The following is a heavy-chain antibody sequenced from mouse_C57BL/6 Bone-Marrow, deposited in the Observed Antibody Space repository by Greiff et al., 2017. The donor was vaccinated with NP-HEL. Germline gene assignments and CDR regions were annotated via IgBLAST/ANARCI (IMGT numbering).Heavy chain of an antibody. D-gene: IGHD2-5*01. CDR2: INYDGSST. CDR1: GFTFSDYY. V-gene: IGHV5-16*01. CDR3: ARGPYSNYWYFDV. Sequence: EVHLVESEGGLVQPGSSMKLSCTASGFTFSDYYMAWVRQVPEKGLEWVANINYDGSSTYYLDSLKSRFIISRDNAKNILYLQMSSLKSEDTATYYCARGPYSNYWYFDVWGTGTTVTVSS. J-gene: IGHJ1*03.